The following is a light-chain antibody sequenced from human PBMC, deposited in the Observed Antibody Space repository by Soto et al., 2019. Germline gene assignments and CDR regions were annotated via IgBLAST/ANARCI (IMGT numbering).Light chain of an antibody. CDR1: SSNIGSNT. V-gene: IGLV1-44*01. CDR3: AAWDDSLNGYV. J-gene: IGLJ1*01. CDR2: SND. Sequence: QSVLTQSPSASGTPGQRVTISCSGSSSNIGSNTVNWYQQLPGTAPKLLIYSNDQRPSGVPDRFSASKSGTSASLAISGLQSEDEADYYCAAWDDSLNGYVFGTGTKVNVL.